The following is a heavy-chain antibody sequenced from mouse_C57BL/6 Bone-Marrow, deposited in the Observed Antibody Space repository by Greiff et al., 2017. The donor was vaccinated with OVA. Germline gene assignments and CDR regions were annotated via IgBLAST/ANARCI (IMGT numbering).Heavy chain of an antibody. CDR1: GYTFTDYN. J-gene: IGHJ3*01. CDR3: ASEGYYDYYGGAWFAY. CDR2: INSNNGGT. V-gene: IGHV1-18*01. D-gene: IGHD2-4*01. Sequence: EVQLQQSGPELAKPGASVKIPCKASGYTFTDYNMDWVKQSHGKSLEWIGDINSNNGGTIYNQKFKGKATLTVYKSSSTAYMELRSLTSEDTAVYYCASEGYYDYYGGAWFAYCGQGTLVTVSA.